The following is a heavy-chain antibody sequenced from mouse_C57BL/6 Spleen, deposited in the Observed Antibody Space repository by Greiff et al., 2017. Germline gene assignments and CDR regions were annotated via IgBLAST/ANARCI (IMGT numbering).Heavy chain of an antibody. D-gene: IGHD2-4*01. Sequence: VQRVESGPGLVAPSQSLSITCTVSGFSLTSYGVHWVRQPPGKGLEWLVVIWSDGSTTYNSALKSRLSISKDNSKSQVFLKMNSLQTDDTAMYYCARRRDYGEGAMDYWGQGTSVTVSS. V-gene: IGHV2-6*03. CDR1: GFSLTSYG. J-gene: IGHJ4*01. CDR3: ARRRDYGEGAMDY. CDR2: IWSDGST.